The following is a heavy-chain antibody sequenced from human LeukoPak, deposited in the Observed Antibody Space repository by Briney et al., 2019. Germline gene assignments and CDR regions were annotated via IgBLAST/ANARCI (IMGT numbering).Heavy chain of an antibody. CDR1: GFTFSSYA. J-gene: IGHJ4*02. CDR3: ASSTATYYFDY. Sequence: GSLRLSCAASGFTFSSYAMHWVRQAPGKGLEWVAVISYDGSNKYYADSVKGRFTISRDNAKNSLYLQMNSLRAEDTAVYYCASSTATYYFDYWGQGTLVTVSS. D-gene: IGHD5-18*01. CDR2: ISYDGSNK. V-gene: IGHV3-30*04.